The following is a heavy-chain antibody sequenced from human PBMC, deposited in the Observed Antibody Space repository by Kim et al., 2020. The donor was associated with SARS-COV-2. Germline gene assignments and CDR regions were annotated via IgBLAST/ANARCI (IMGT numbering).Heavy chain of an antibody. D-gene: IGHD5-12*01. V-gene: IGHV1-69*01. Sequence: YAQKFQGRVTITADESTSTAYMELSSLRSEDTAVYYCARGLDIVATIGSIWGQGTLVTVSS. J-gene: IGHJ4*02. CDR3: ARGLDIVATIGSI.